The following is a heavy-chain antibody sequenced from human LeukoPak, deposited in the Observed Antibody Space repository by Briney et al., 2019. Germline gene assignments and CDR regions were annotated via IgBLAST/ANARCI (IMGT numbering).Heavy chain of an antibody. D-gene: IGHD2-21*02. V-gene: IGHV1-8*01. CDR3: ARRPFPYCGGDCSFDP. J-gene: IGHJ5*02. Sequence: GASVKVSCKASGYTFTSYDINWVRQATGQGLEWMGWMNPNSGNTGYAQKFQGRVTMSRNTSISTAYMELSSLRSEDTAVYYCARRPFPYCGGDCSFDPWGQGTLVTVSS. CDR1: GYTFTSYD. CDR2: MNPNSGNT.